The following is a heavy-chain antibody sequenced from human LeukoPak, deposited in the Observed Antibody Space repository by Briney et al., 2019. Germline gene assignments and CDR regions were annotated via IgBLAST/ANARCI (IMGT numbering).Heavy chain of an antibody. CDR2: INGRGDQT. CDR1: GFTLSNYA. V-gene: IGHV3-23*01. CDR3: AKPARTDYADY. D-gene: IGHD1-14*01. Sequence: PGGSLGLSCAACGFTLSNYAMNWVRQAPGKGLEWVSSINGRGDQTYYADSVKGRFTISRDNSKNTLYLQMNSLRAEDTAVYYCAKPARTDYADYWGQGTLVTVSS. J-gene: IGHJ4*02.